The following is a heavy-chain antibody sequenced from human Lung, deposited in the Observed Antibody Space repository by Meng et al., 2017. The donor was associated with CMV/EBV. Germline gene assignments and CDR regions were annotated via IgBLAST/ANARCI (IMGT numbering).Heavy chain of an antibody. CDR1: GGTFSSYA. J-gene: IGHJ4*02. CDR2: IIPIFGTA. V-gene: IGHV1-69*05. D-gene: IGHD6-13*01. Sequence: SXXVSXKASGGTFSSYAISWVRQAPGQGLEWMGGIIPIFGTANYAQKFQGRVTITTDESTSKAYMELSSLRSEDTAVYYCAAGGQQLEYYFDYWGQGTLVTVSS. CDR3: AAGGQQLEYYFDY.